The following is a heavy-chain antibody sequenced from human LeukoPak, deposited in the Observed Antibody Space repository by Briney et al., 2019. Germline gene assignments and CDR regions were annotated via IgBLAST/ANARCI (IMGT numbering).Heavy chain of an antibody. J-gene: IGHJ4*02. Sequence: SATLSLTCTVSGGSIRSYYWSWIRQPPGKGLEWIGYIYFSGSTSYNPSLKSRVTISVDRSKNQFPLKLSSVAAADTAVYYCARSYDTNFDYWGQGTLVTVSS. V-gene: IGHV4-59*01. CDR2: IYFSGST. D-gene: IGHD3-3*01. CDR1: GGSIRSYY. CDR3: ARSYDTNFDY.